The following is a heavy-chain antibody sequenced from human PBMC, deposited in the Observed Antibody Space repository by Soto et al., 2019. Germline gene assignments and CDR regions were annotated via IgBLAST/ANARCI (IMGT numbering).Heavy chain of an antibody. CDR2: INPSGGST. Sequence: AASVKVSCKASGYTFTSYYMHWVRQAPGQGLEWMGIINPSGGSTSYAQKFQGRVTMTRDTSTSTVYMELSSLRSEDTAVYYCARSGGIAAAGNYYYYGMDVWGQGTTVTVSS. J-gene: IGHJ6*02. CDR1: GYTFTSYY. CDR3: ARSGGIAAAGNYYYYGMDV. D-gene: IGHD6-13*01. V-gene: IGHV1-46*01.